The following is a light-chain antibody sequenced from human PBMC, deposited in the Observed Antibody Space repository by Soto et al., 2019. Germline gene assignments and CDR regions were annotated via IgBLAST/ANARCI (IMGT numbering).Light chain of an antibody. Sequence: EIVLTHSPGTLSLSPGDGATLSCRASQSVSGNSLACYQQKPGQDPRLLIYGASTRATGIPDKFSGSGSGTEVTLTISRLEPEDFAVYYCRQYGSSPYTVGQGTKLEIK. CDR3: RQYGSSPYT. CDR2: GAS. V-gene: IGKV3-20*01. J-gene: IGKJ2*01. CDR1: QSVSGNS.